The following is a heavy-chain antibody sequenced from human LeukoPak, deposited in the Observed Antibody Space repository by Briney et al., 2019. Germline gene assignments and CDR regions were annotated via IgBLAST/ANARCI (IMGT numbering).Heavy chain of an antibody. J-gene: IGHJ5*02. Sequence: PGGSLRLSCAASGFTFSSYGMHWVRQAPGKGLEWVAVISYDGSNKYYADSVKGRFTISRDNSKNTLYLQMNSLRAEDTAVYYCATTSYDFWSGYDGWALRFDPWGQGTLVTVSS. CDR2: ISYDGSNK. CDR3: ATTSYDFWSGYDGWALRFDP. CDR1: GFTFSSYG. D-gene: IGHD3-3*01. V-gene: IGHV3-30*03.